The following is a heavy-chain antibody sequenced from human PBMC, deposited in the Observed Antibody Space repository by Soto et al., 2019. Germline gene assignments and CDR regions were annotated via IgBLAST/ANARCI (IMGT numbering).Heavy chain of an antibody. Sequence: GGSLRLSCAASGFTFSCYLMAWVRQAPGKGLEWVANINQGGGEKYHVDSVKGRFTISRDNAENSLYLQMNSLRAEDTAVYYCARDATYCLDCWGRGTLVTVSS. CDR1: GFTFSCYL. CDR2: INQGGGEK. V-gene: IGHV3-7*03. D-gene: IGHD2-15*01. CDR3: ARDATYCLDC. J-gene: IGHJ4*02.